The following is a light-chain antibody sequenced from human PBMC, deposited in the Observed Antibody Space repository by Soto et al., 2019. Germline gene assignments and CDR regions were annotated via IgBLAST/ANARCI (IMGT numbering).Light chain of an antibody. CDR2: GAS. Sequence: DTQMTQSPSTLSASVGDRVTITCRASQSVSMWLAWFQQKPGKAPRLLIYGASDLESGVPSRFSGSGSGTEFTLTISSLQPEDAATYYCQQYNTYLTWTFGQGTKV. V-gene: IGKV1-5*01. CDR1: QSVSMW. CDR3: QQYNTYLTWT. J-gene: IGKJ1*01.